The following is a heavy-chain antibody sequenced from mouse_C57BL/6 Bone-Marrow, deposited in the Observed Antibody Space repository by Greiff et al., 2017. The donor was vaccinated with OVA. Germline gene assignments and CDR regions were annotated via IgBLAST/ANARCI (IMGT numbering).Heavy chain of an antibody. V-gene: IGHV5-4*01. CDR3: ARALWDGAMDY. Sequence: EVQVVESGGGLVKPGGSLKLSCAASGFTFSSYAMSWVRQTPEKRLEWVATISDGGSYTYYPDNVKGRFTISRDNAKNNLYLQMSHLKSEDTAMYYCARALWDGAMDYWGQGTSVTVSS. D-gene: IGHD4-1*01. CDR1: GFTFSSYA. CDR2: ISDGGSYT. J-gene: IGHJ4*01.